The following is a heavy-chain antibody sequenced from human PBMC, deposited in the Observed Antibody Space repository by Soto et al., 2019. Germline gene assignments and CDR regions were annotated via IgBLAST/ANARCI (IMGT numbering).Heavy chain of an antibody. CDR1: GGSFSGYY. Sequence: SETLSLTCAVYGGSFSGYYWSWIRQPPGKGLEWIGEINHSGSTNYNPSLKSRVTISVDTSKNQFSLKLSSVTAADTAVYYCERGRRYFEHYYYGMDVWGQGTTVTSP. CDR2: INHSGST. J-gene: IGHJ6*02. CDR3: ERGRRYFEHYYYGMDV. V-gene: IGHV4-34*01. D-gene: IGHD3-9*01.